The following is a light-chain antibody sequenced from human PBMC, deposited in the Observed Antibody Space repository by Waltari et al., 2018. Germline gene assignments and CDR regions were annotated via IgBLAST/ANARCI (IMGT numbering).Light chain of an antibody. J-gene: IGLJ1*01. CDR1: GSDIGGYNY. CDR2: EVN. Sequence: QAALTQPRSMSGSPGQSVTLSCTGTGSDIGGYNYVSWYQQHPGTAPKLMIYEVNKRPSGVSDRFSGSKSGNTASLTISGLQAEDEADYYCCSYAGTYIYIFGAGTRLTVL. CDR3: CSYAGTYIYI. V-gene: IGLV2-11*01.